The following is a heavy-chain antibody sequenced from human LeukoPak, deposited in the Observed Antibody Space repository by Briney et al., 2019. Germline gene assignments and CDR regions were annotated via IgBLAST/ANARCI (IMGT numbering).Heavy chain of an antibody. Sequence: GASMKVSCKASGYTFSDYYMHWVRQAPGQGLEWMGWINPKSGGTNYAQKFQGRVTMTRDTSISTAYMELSRLRSDDTAVYYCTREYCSGDSCYFAFGYWGQGTLVTVSS. CDR2: INPKSGGT. V-gene: IGHV1-2*02. CDR3: TREYCSGDSCYFAFGY. D-gene: IGHD2-15*01. CDR1: GYTFSDYY. J-gene: IGHJ4*02.